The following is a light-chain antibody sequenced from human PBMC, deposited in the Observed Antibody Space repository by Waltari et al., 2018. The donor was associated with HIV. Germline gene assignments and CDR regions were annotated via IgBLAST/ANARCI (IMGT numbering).Light chain of an antibody. CDR2: GNS. CDR3: QSYDSSLSGSVV. Sequence: QSVLTQPPSVSVAPGQRLTISCPGSSSNIGAGYDVHWYQQLPGTAPKLLIYGNSNRPSGVPDRFSGSKSGTSASLAITGLQAEDEADYYCQSYDSSLSGSVVFGGGTKLTVL. CDR1: SSNIGAGYD. J-gene: IGLJ2*01. V-gene: IGLV1-40*01.